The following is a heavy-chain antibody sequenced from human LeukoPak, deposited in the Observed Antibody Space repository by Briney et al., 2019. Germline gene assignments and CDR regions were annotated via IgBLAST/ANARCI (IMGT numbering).Heavy chain of an antibody. D-gene: IGHD3-3*01. CDR1: GFTFSSYA. J-gene: IGHJ4*02. CDR2: ISGSGGST. Sequence: GGSLRLSCAASGFTFSSYAMSWVRQAPGKGLEWVSAISGSGGSTYYADSVKGRFTISRDNSKNTLYLQMNGLRAEDTAVYYCAKASLEWLLYNYFDYWGQGTLVTVSS. V-gene: IGHV3-23*01. CDR3: AKASLEWLLYNYFDY.